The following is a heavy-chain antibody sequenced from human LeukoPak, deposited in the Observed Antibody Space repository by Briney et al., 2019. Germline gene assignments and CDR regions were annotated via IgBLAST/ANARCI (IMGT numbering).Heavy chain of an antibody. CDR2: ISGSGGST. D-gene: IGHD3-22*01. CDR3: AKRITLIVVVPVVDY. J-gene: IGHJ4*02. CDR1: GFTFSSYA. Sequence: GGSLRLSCAASGFTFSSYAMSWVRQAPGKGLEWVSAISGSGGSTDYADSVKGRLTFSRDNSKNTLYLQMNSLRAEDTAVYYCAKRITLIVVVPVVDYWGQGTLVTVSS. V-gene: IGHV3-23*01.